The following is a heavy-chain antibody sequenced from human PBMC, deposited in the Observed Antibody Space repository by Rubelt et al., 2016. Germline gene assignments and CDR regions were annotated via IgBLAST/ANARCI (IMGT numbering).Heavy chain of an antibody. CDR2: ISYDGSHQ. CDR3: ASRTRDYGSEGAYNY. V-gene: IGHV3-30*04. CDR1: GFTFTSYA. J-gene: IGHJ4*02. Sequence: QVQLVESGGGVVQPGRSLRLSCAASGFTFTSYAMHWVRQAPGKGLEWVAIISYDGSHQYYTDSVKGRFTISRDNSKNTIYLQMNSLRDEDSAVYYCASRTRDYGSEGAYNYWGQGTLVTVSS. D-gene: IGHD3-10*01.